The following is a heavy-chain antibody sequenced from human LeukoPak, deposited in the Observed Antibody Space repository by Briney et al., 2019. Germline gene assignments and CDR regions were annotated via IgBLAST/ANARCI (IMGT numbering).Heavy chain of an antibody. CDR2: IYHSGST. Sequence: SETLSLTCTVSGYSISSGYYWGWIRQPPGKGLECIGSIYHSGSTYYNPSLKSRVTISVDTSKNQFSLKLSSVTAADTAVYYCARSKVRGVISKDWFDPWGQGTLVTVSS. D-gene: IGHD3-10*01. CDR1: GYSISSGYY. CDR3: ARSKVRGVISKDWFDP. V-gene: IGHV4-38-2*02. J-gene: IGHJ5*02.